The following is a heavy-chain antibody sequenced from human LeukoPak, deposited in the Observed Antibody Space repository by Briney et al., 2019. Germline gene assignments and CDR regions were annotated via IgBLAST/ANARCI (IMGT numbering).Heavy chain of an antibody. CDR2: VYHSGRT. D-gene: IGHD6-19*01. J-gene: IGHJ4*02. V-gene: IGHV4-38-2*02. CDR1: GYSISSGYY. Sequence: SETLSLTCTVSGYSISSGYYWGWIRQPPGKGLEWTGSVYHSGRTYYNPSLKSRVTISVDTSKNQFSLKLSSVTAADTAVYYYAREYSSGWWAYLDYWGQGTLVTVSS. CDR3: AREYSSGWWAYLDY.